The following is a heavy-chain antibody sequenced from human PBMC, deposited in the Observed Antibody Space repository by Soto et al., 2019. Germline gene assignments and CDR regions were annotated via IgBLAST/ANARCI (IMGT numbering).Heavy chain of an antibody. CDR3: ARVPTYDYIWGSYRSPFDY. CDR2: INPSGGST. V-gene: IGHV1-46*03. J-gene: IGHJ4*02. D-gene: IGHD3-16*02. Sequence: GASVKVSCKASGYTFTSYYMHWVRQAPGQGLERMGIINPSGGSTSYAQKFQGRVTMTRDTSTSTVYMELSSLRSEDTAVYYCARVPTYDYIWGSYRSPFDYWGQGTLVTVSS. CDR1: GYTFTSYY.